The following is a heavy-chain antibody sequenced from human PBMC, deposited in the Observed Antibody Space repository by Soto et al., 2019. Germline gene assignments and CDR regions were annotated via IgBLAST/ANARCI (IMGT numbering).Heavy chain of an antibody. V-gene: IGHV3-33*01. CDR3: ARDDYGDNRFDY. D-gene: IGHD4-17*01. CDR1: GFTFSSYG. Sequence: QVQLVESGGGVVQPGRSLRLSCAASGFTFSSYGMHWVRQAPGQGLEWVAVVWYDGSNKYYADSVKGRFTISRDNSKNTLYLQMNSLRAEDTAVYYCARDDYGDNRFDYWGQGTLVTVSS. J-gene: IGHJ4*02. CDR2: VWYDGSNK.